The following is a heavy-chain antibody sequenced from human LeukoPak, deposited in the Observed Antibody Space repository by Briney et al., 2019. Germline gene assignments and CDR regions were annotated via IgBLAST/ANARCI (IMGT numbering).Heavy chain of an antibody. CDR3: ARERGYSYGYSDY. Sequence: GGSLRLSCAASGFTFSSYSMNWVRQAPGEGREWVSSISSSSSYIYYADSVKGRFTISRDNAKNSLYLQMNSLRAEDTAVYYCARERGYSYGYSDYWGQGTLVTVSS. D-gene: IGHD5-18*01. CDR2: ISSSSSYI. CDR1: GFTFSSYS. J-gene: IGHJ4*02. V-gene: IGHV3-21*01.